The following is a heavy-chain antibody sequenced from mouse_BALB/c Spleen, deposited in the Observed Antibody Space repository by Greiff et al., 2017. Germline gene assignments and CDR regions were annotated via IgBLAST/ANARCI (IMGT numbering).Heavy chain of an antibody. CDR2: ISYSGST. J-gene: IGHJ3*01. CDR1: GYSITSDYA. Sequence: VQLQQSGPGLVKPSQSLSLTCTVTGYSITSDYAWNWIRQFPGNKLEWMGYISYSGSTSYNPSLKSRISITRDTSKNQFFLQLNSVTTEDTATYYCARGTHYYGSTWFAYWGQGTLVTVSA. CDR3: ARGTHYYGSTWFAY. V-gene: IGHV3-2*02. D-gene: IGHD1-1*01.